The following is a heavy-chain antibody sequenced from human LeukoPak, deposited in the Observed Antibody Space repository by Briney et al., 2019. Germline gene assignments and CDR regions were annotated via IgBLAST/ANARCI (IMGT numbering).Heavy chain of an antibody. CDR2: ISGSGGST. V-gene: IGHV3-23*01. CDR1: GFTFSSSA. J-gene: IGHJ4*02. Sequence: PGGSLRLSCAASGFTFSSSAMSWVRQAPGKGLGWVSAISGSGGSTYYADSVKGRFTISRDNSKNTLYLQMSSLRAEDTAVYYCAKEGSRDFHHWGQGTLVTLSS. CDR3: AKEGSRDFHH.